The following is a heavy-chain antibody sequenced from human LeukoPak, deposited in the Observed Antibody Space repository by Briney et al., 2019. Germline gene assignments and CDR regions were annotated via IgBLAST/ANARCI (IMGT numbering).Heavy chain of an antibody. CDR2: IYYSGST. V-gene: IGHV4-39*07. J-gene: IGHJ6*02. D-gene: IGHD3-3*01. CDR3: ARGLVRFRSYYYGMDV. CDR1: GGSISSSSYY. Sequence: PSETLSLTCTVSGGSISSSSYYWGWIRRPPGKGLEWIGSIYYSGSTYYNPSLKSRVTISVDTSKNQFSLKLSSVTAADTAVYYCARGLVRFRSYYYGMDVWGQGTTVTVSS.